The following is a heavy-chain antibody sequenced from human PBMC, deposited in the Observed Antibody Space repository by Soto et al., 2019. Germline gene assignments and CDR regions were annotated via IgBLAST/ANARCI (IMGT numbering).Heavy chain of an antibody. V-gene: IGHV1-18*01. CDR1: GYTFTSYG. CDR2: ISAYNGNT. J-gene: IGHJ3*02. CDR3: ARDFADIVVVVAAHAFDI. Sequence: QVQLVQSGAEVKKPGASVKVSCKASGYTFTSYGISWVRQAPGQGLEWMGWISAYNGNTNYAQKLQGRVTMTTDTSTSTAYMELRSLRSDDTAVYYCARDFADIVVVVAAHAFDIWGLGTMVTVSS. D-gene: IGHD2-15*01.